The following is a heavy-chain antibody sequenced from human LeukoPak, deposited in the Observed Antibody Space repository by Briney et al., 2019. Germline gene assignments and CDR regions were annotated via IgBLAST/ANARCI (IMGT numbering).Heavy chain of an antibody. CDR1: GGSISSGGYS. CDR2: IYHSGST. D-gene: IGHD4-17*01. Sequence: PSQTLSLTCAVSGGSISSGGYSWSWIRQPPGKGLEWIGYIYHSGSTYYNPSLRSRVTISVDRSKNQLSLKLSSVTAADTAVYYCARVNGDYENYFDYWGQGTLVTVSS. J-gene: IGHJ4*02. CDR3: ARVNGDYENYFDY. V-gene: IGHV4-30-2*01.